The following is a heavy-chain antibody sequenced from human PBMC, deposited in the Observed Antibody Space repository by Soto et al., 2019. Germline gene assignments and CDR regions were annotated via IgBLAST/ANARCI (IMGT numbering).Heavy chain of an antibody. Sequence: EVQLLESGGGLVQPGGSLRLSCAASGFTFSSYAMSWVRQAPGKGLEWVSAISGSGGSTYYADSVKGRFTISRDNSKNTLYLQMNSLRAEDTAVYYCAKMRGGGYSGYDPGYYGMDVWGQGTTVTVSS. J-gene: IGHJ6*02. V-gene: IGHV3-23*01. CDR3: AKMRGGGYSGYDPGYYGMDV. CDR1: GFTFSSYA. CDR2: ISGSGGST. D-gene: IGHD5-12*01.